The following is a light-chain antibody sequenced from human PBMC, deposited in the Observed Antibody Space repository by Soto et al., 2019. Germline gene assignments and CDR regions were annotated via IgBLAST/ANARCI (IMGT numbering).Light chain of an antibody. CDR2: KAT. Sequence: DIQVTQSPSSLSASVGDRVTITCRASQTISSRLAWYQQKPGQAPKLLIYKATNLQTGVASRFSGSGSGTEFSLTISSLQPDDFAVYYCQQYNEFQYTFGQGTRLDI. CDR1: QTISSR. V-gene: IGKV1-5*03. CDR3: QQYNEFQYT. J-gene: IGKJ2*01.